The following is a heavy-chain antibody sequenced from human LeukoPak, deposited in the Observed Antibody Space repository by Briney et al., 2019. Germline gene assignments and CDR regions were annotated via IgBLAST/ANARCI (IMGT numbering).Heavy chain of an antibody. D-gene: IGHD6-13*01. J-gene: IGHJ4*02. CDR1: GYTFTSYY. Sequence: GASVKVSRKASGYTFTSYYMHWVRPAPGQGLEWMGIINPSGGSTSYAQKFQGRVTMTRDTSTSTVYMELSSLRSEDTAVYYCARVSLAAAVDYWGQGTLVTVSS. CDR2: INPSGGST. CDR3: ARVSLAAAVDY. V-gene: IGHV1-46*01.